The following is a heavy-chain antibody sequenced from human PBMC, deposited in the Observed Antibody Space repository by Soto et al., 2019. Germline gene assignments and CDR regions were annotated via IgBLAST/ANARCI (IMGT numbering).Heavy chain of an antibody. Sequence: QVQLQQWGAGLLKPSETLSLTCAVYGGSFSGYYWSWIRQPPGKGLEWIGEINHSGSTNYNPSLKSRVTISVDTSKNQFSLKLSSVTAADTAVYYCARVDGYSYGSIDYWGQGTLVTVSS. CDR2: INHSGST. D-gene: IGHD5-18*01. V-gene: IGHV4-34*01. J-gene: IGHJ4*02. CDR1: GGSFSGYY. CDR3: ARVDGYSYGSIDY.